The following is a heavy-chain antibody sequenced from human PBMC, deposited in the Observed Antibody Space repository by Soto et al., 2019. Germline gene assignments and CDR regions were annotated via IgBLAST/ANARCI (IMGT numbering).Heavy chain of an antibody. V-gene: IGHV3-53*01. J-gene: IGHJ4*02. CDR2: IYSGGPT. CDR3: ERDWCGGGGCYSDY. D-gene: IGHD2-15*01. CDR1: GFTVRSNY. Sequence: PGGSLILSCAASGFTVRSNYMSWVRQAPGKGLEWVSVIYSGGPTYYADSVKGRFTISKDNSKNTLYLQMNSLRAEDTAVYYCERDWCGGGGCYSDYWGQGTLVTVSS.